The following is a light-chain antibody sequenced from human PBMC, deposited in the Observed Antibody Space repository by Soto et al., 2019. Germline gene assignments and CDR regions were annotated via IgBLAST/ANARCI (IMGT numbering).Light chain of an antibody. CDR2: GNS. J-gene: IGLJ3*02. V-gene: IGLV1-40*01. CDR1: SSNIGAGYD. Sequence: QSVLTQPPSVSGAPGQRVTISCTGSSSNIGAGYDVHWYQQLPGTAPKLLIYGNSNRPSGVPDRFSGSKSGPSASLAITGLRAEDVADYYCQSYDSSLSGWVFGGGTKLTVL. CDR3: QSYDSSLSGWV.